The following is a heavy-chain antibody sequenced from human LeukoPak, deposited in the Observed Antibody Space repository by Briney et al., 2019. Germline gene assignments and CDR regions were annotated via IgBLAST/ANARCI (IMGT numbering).Heavy chain of an antibody. J-gene: IGHJ6*03. CDR1: GFTLSSHG. Sequence: TGGSLRLSCAASGFTLSSHGMLWVRQATGKGLEWVANIKQDGSEKYYVDSVEGRFTISRDNAKNSLFLQMNSLRAEDTAVYFCERDRSPSITPGYYMDVWGKGITVTVS. CDR3: ERDRSPSITPGYYMDV. CDR2: IKQDGSEK. D-gene: IGHD4-23*01. V-gene: IGHV3-7*01.